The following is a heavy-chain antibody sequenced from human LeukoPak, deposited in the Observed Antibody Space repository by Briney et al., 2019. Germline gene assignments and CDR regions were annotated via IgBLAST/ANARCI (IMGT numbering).Heavy chain of an antibody. J-gene: IGHJ3*02. Sequence: ASVKVSCKASGYTFTSYGISWVRQAPGQGLEWVGWINSYNGNTNYAQKLQGRVTLTTDTSTSTAYMELRSLRSDDTAVYYCAKQITMIVVVINDPFDIWGQGTMVTVSS. CDR2: INSYNGNT. CDR1: GYTFTSYG. V-gene: IGHV1-18*01. CDR3: AKQITMIVVVINDPFDI. D-gene: IGHD3-22*01.